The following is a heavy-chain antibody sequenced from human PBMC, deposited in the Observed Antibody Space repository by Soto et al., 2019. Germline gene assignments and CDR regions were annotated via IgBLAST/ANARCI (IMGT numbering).Heavy chain of an antibody. D-gene: IGHD3-9*01. J-gene: IGHJ4*02. CDR2: INHSGST. CDR3: ARRRRSYYDILTGPSPYYFDY. CDR1: GGSFRGYY. Sequence: SEALSLTCAVYGGSFRGYYWSWIRQPPGKGLEWIGEINHSGSTNYNPSLKSRVTISVDTSKNQFSLKLSSVTAADTAVYYCARRRRSYYDILTGPSPYYFDYWGQGTLVTVSS. V-gene: IGHV4-34*01.